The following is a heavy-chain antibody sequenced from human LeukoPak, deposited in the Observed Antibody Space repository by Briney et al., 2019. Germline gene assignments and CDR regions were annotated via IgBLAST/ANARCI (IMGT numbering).Heavy chain of an antibody. Sequence: SETLSLTCTVSGGSISSSRYYWGWIRQPPGKRLEWIGTFSYDGNTDHNPSLKSRVTISLDTSKTQFSLNLSSVTAADTAVYYCARQATMVRGAHDAFDIWGQGTMVTVSS. V-gene: IGHV4-39*01. D-gene: IGHD3-10*01. CDR2: FSYDGNT. CDR3: ARQATMVRGAHDAFDI. J-gene: IGHJ3*02. CDR1: GGSISSSRYY.